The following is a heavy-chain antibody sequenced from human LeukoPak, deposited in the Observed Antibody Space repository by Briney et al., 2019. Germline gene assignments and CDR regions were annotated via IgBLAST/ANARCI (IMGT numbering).Heavy chain of an antibody. D-gene: IGHD3-9*01. Sequence: GGSLRLSCAASGFSFSKYWMHWVRQTPGEGLVWVARIKEDGTYTSYADSVKGRFTISRDNARNTVFLQMNSLRADDTAAYYCARDFDMGITPGDDFDFWGQGTLVTVSS. V-gene: IGHV3-74*01. J-gene: IGHJ4*02. CDR3: ARDFDMGITPGDDFDF. CDR2: IKEDGTYT. CDR1: GFSFSKYW.